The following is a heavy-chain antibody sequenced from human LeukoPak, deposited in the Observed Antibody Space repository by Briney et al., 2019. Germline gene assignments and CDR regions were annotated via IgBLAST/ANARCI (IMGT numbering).Heavy chain of an antibody. CDR3: ARRPTYYYDSSGNYAVDY. CDR2: IYPGDSDT. J-gene: IGHJ4*02. Sequence: GESLKISCKGSGYSFTSYWIGWVRQMPGKGLEWMGIIYPGDSDTRYSPSFQGQVTISADKSISTPYLQWSSLNASDTAMYYCARRPTYYYDSSGNYAVDYWGQGTLVTVSS. V-gene: IGHV5-51*01. CDR1: GYSFTSYW. D-gene: IGHD3-22*01.